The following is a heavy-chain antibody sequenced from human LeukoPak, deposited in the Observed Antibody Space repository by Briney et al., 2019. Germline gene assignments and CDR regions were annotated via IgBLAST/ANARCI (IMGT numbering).Heavy chain of an antibody. D-gene: IGHD7-27*01. CDR2: ISSSSSTI. Sequence: GGSLRLSCAASGFTFSSYSMNWVRQAPGKGLEWVSYISSSSSTIYYADSVKGRFTISRDNAKNSLYLQMNSLRAEDTAVYYCARGSGDLPHDAFDIWGQGTMVTVSS. CDR1: GFTFSSYS. CDR3: ARGSGDLPHDAFDI. J-gene: IGHJ3*02. V-gene: IGHV3-48*04.